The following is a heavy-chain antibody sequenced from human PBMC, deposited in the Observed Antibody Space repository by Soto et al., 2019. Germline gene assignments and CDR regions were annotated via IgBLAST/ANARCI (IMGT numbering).Heavy chain of an antibody. CDR2: IYHSGST. Sequence: PSETLSLTCAVYGGSISSSNWWSWVRQPPGKGLEGIGEIYHSGSTNYNPSLKSRVTISVDKSKNQFSLKLSSVTAADTAVYYCARATLPRYCSSTSCQRRFNWFDPWGQGTLVTVSS. CDR1: GGSISSSNW. CDR3: ARATLPRYCSSTSCQRRFNWFDP. D-gene: IGHD2-2*01. V-gene: IGHV4-4*02. J-gene: IGHJ5*02.